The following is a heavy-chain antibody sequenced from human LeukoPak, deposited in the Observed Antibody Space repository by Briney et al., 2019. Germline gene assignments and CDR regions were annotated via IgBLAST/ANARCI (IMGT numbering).Heavy chain of an antibody. D-gene: IGHD6-19*01. CDR1: GFTFSSYW. Sequence: PGGSLRLSCAASGFTFSSYWMSWVRQAPGKGLEWVANIKQDGSEKHYVDSVKGRFTISRDNAKNSLYLQMNSLRAEDTAVYYCARAPYSSGWYSPDYYYYMDVWGKGTTVTVSS. V-gene: IGHV3-7*01. J-gene: IGHJ6*03. CDR2: IKQDGSEK. CDR3: ARAPYSSGWYSPDYYYYMDV.